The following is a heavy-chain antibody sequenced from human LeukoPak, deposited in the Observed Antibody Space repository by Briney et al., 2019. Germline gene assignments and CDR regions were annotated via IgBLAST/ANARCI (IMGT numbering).Heavy chain of an antibody. J-gene: IGHJ4*02. CDR2: IKQDGSEK. V-gene: IGHV3-7*01. CDR1: GFTFSSYW. CDR3: ARAIDFWSGYYLGCLDY. D-gene: IGHD3-3*01. Sequence: GGSLRLSCAASGFTFSSYWMSWVRQAPGKGLEWVANIKQDGSEKYYVDSVKGRFPISRDNAKNSLYLQMNSLRAEDTAVYYCARAIDFWSGYYLGCLDYWGQGTLVTVSS.